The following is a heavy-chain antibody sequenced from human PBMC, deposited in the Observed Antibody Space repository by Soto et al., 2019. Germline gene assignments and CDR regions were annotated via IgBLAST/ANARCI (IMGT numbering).Heavy chain of an antibody. V-gene: IGHV3-30*18. Sequence: QVQLVESGGGVVQPGRSPRLSCAASGFTFSAYAMHWVRQAPGKGLEWVALISYDGSLKYYTESVKGRFTLSRDNSKNTLYLQMNSLGAEDAAVYYCAKDGARGSRSYLLDYWGHGTLVTVSS. J-gene: IGHJ4*01. D-gene: IGHD3-16*02. CDR3: AKDGARGSRSYLLDY. CDR2: ISYDGSLK. CDR1: GFTFSAYA.